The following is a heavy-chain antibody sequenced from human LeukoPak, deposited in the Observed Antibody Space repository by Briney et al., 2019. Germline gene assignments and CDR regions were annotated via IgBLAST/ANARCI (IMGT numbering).Heavy chain of an antibody. V-gene: IGHV4-34*01. CDR1: GGSFSGYY. CDR2: INHSGST. J-gene: IGHJ4*02. CDR3: ARARIDYDFWSGLYKYYFDY. D-gene: IGHD3-3*01. Sequence: PSETLSLTCAVYGGSFSGYYWSWIRQPPGKGLEWIGEINHSGSTNYNPSLKSRVTISVDTSKNQFSLKLSSVTAADTAVYYCARARIDYDFWSGLYKYYFDYWGQGTLVTVSS.